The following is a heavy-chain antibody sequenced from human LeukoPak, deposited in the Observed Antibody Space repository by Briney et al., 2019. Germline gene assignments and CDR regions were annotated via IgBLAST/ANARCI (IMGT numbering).Heavy chain of an antibody. J-gene: IGHJ4*02. D-gene: IGHD6-13*01. CDR3: ARHYSSSWPLYYFDY. CDR1: GGSFSGYY. CDR2: INHSGST. Sequence: SETLSLTCAVYGGSFSGYYWSWIRQPPGKGLEWIGEINHSGSTNYNPALKSRVTISVDTSKNQFSLKLSSVTAADTAVYYCARHYSSSWPLYYFDYWGQGTLVTVSS. V-gene: IGHV4-34*01.